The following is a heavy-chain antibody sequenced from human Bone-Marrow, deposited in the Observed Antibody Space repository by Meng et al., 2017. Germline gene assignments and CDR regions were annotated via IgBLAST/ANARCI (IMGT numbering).Heavy chain of an antibody. Sequence: SETLSLTCTVSGGSISSYYWGWIRQPPGKGLEWIGSIYYSGSTYYNPSLKSRVTISVDTSKNQFSLKLSSVTAADTAVYYCARNKPPITMVRGVIGGFDYWGQGTLVTVSS. CDR2: IYYSGST. J-gene: IGHJ4*02. CDR3: ARNKPPITMVRGVIGGFDY. D-gene: IGHD3-10*01. V-gene: IGHV4-39*07. CDR1: GGSISSYY.